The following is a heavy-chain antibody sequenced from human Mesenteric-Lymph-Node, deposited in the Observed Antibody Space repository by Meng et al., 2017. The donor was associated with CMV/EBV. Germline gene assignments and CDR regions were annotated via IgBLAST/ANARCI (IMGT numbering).Heavy chain of an antibody. Sequence: GGSLRLSCAASGFTFSNYYLHWVRQGPGKGLMWVSRINSDGSNTRYGDSVQGRFTISRGNAKNMLYLQMNSLRAEDTAVYYCASGYDSNILDYWGQGTLVTVSS. CDR3: ASGYDSNILDY. CDR1: GFTFSNYY. D-gene: IGHD2/OR15-2a*01. CDR2: INSDGSNT. V-gene: IGHV3-74*01. J-gene: IGHJ4*02.